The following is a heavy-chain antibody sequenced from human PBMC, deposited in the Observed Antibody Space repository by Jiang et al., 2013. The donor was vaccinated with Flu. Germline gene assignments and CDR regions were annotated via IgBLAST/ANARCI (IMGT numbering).Heavy chain of an antibody. CDR3: ARGGDCSSTSCYARNYYYGMDV. Sequence: QLVESGAEVKKPGSSVKVSCKASGGTFSSYAISWVRQAPGQGLEWMGGIIPIFGTANYAQKFQGRVTITADESTSTAYMELSSLRSEDTAVYYCARGGDCSSTSCYARNYYYGMDVWGQGTTVTVSS. CDR2: IIPIFGTA. D-gene: IGHD2-2*01. V-gene: IGHV1-69*01. CDR1: GGTFSSYA. J-gene: IGHJ6*02.